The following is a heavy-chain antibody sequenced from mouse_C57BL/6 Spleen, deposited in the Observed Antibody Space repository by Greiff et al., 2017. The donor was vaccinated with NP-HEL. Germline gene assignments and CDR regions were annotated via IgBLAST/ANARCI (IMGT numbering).Heavy chain of an antibody. J-gene: IGHJ2*01. CDR1: GFTFSDYY. CDR2: ISNGGGST. D-gene: IGHD1-3*01. V-gene: IGHV5-12*01. Sequence: EVKLEESGGGLVQPGGSLKLSCAASGFTFSDYYMYWVRQTPEKRLEWVAYISNGGGSTYYPDTVKGRFTISRDNAKNTLYLQMSRLKSDDTAMYYCARRSGFSYFDYWGQGTTLTVSS. CDR3: ARRSGFSYFDY.